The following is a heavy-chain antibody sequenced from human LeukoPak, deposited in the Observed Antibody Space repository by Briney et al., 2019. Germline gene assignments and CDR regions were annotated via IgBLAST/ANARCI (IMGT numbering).Heavy chain of an antibody. J-gene: IGHJ4*02. CDR1: GYTFTGHY. V-gene: IGHV1-2*06. D-gene: IGHD3-3*01. CDR2: INPNSGGT. CDR3: ARDMYDFWSGYYTGIQPLVDY. Sequence: EASVKVSCKASGYTFTGHYMHWVRQAPGQGLEWMGRINPNSGGTNYAQKFQGRVTMTRDTSISTAYMELSRLRSDDTAVYYCARDMYDFWSGYYTGIQPLVDYWGQGTLVTVSS.